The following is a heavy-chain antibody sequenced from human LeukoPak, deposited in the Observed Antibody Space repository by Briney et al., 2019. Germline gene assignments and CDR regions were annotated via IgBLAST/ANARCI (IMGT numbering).Heavy chain of an antibody. J-gene: IGHJ4*02. CDR2: IGTTSIA. D-gene: IGHD3-10*01. V-gene: IGHV3-23*01. Sequence: PGGSLRLSCAASGFSFDSHVMSWVRQTPGKRLEWVASIGTTSIAYYPDSLKGRFIISRDNSDSTVYLQMNGLRVGDAAIYYCAKYTSGTAWAEDFWGQGTVVTPSS. CDR1: GFSFDSHV. CDR3: AKYTSGTAWAEDF.